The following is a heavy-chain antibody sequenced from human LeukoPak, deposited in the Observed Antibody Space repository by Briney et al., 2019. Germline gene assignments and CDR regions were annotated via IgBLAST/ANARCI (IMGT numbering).Heavy chain of an antibody. Sequence: AGGSLRLSCAASKFTFSDYYMSWIRQAPGKGLEWVSYISSISSTMYYADSVKGRFTISRDNAKNSLYLQMNSLRAEDTAIYYCARCGDGLPCDFDYWGQGTLVTVSS. V-gene: IGHV3-11*04. D-gene: IGHD3-10*01. CDR1: KFTFSDYY. J-gene: IGHJ4*02. CDR3: ARCGDGLPCDFDY. CDR2: ISSISSTM.